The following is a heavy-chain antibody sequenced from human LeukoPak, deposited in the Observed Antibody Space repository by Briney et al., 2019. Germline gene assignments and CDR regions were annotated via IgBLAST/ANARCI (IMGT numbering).Heavy chain of an antibody. CDR3: ARRLNSDYSFDY. V-gene: IGHV1-2*02. CDR2: ISPNSGGT. D-gene: IGHD4-23*01. Sequence: GASVKVSCKASGYTFTDYYIHWVRRAPGQGLEYMGWISPNSGGTNYAQMFQGRVTMTSDTSINTAFMELRSLRSDDTAVYYCARRLNSDYSFDYWGQGTLVTVSS. CDR1: GYTFTDYY. J-gene: IGHJ4*02.